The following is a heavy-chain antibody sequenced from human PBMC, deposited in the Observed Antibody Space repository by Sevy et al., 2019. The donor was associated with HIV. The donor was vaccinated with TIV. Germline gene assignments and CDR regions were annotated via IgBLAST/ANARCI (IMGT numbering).Heavy chain of an antibody. D-gene: IGHD2-15*01. J-gene: IGHJ2*01. CDR2: IRSTASSGTT. CDR1: GFIFGDYG. V-gene: IGHV3-49*04. CDR3: TSLIYCSGGSCYNWYFDL. Sequence: GGSLRLSCSASGFIFGDYGLSWVRQAPGKGLEWVGFIRSTASSGTTEYAASVKDRFTISRDDSKSIAYLHMNSLKTEDTGVYYCTSLIYCSGGSCYNWYFDLWGRGTLVTVSS.